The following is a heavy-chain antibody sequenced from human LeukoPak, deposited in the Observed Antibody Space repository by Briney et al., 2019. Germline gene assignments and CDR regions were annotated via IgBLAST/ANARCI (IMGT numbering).Heavy chain of an antibody. CDR2: IYYSGRT. CDR3: ARYFSDPAHRWYMDV. CDR1: TDSTNTCY. D-gene: IGHD2-21*02. V-gene: IGHV4-59*13. Sequence: PSETLSLTCSVSTDSTNTCYWSWIRQSPGKGLEWIAYIYYSGRTDYNPSLKSRVIISVDTSKNQFSLKLSSVTAADTAVYFCARYFSDPAHRWYMDVWGKGTTVTVSS. J-gene: IGHJ6*03.